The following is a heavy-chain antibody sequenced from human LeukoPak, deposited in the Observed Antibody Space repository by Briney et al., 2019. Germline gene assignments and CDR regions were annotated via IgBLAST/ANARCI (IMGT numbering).Heavy chain of an antibody. D-gene: IGHD2-15*01. CDR1: GGSITISSYY. CDR3: AREFGLDCSGGSCSYDAFDI. J-gene: IGHJ3*02. V-gene: IGHV4-39*07. CDR2: IYYSGST. Sequence: KPSETLSLTCTVSGGSITISSYYWGWIRQPPGKGLEWIGTIYYSGSTYYNPSLKSRVTISVDTSKNQFSLNLTSVTAADTAVYYCAREFGLDCSGGSCSYDAFDIWGQGTMVTVSS.